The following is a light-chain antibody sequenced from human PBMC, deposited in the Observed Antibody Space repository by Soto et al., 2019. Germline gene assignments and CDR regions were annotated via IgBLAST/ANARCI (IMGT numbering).Light chain of an antibody. J-gene: IGKJ1*01. V-gene: IGKV2-28*01. Sequence: DIVMTQSPLSLPVTPGEPASISCRSSQSLLHSNGYNYLDWYLQKPGQSPQLLIYLGSNRASGVPERFSGSGSGTDFTLKISGVEAEDVGVYYCMQALQTPPGFGQGTKVEIK. CDR3: MQALQTPPG. CDR1: QSLLHSNGYNY. CDR2: LGS.